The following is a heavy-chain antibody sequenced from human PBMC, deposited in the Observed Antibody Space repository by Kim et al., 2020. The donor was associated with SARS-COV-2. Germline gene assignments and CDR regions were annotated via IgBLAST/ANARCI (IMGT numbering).Heavy chain of an antibody. J-gene: IGHJ6*02. V-gene: IGHV4-61*01. CDR1: GGSVSSGSYY. CDR2: IYYSGST. D-gene: IGHD6-19*01. Sequence: SETLSLTCTVSGGSVSSGSYYWSWLRQPPGKGLEWIGYIYYSGSTNYNPSLKSRVTISVDTSKNQFSLKLSSVTAADTAVYYCASTTIAVARGYYYYGMDVWGQGTTVTVSS. CDR3: ASTTIAVARGYYYYGMDV.